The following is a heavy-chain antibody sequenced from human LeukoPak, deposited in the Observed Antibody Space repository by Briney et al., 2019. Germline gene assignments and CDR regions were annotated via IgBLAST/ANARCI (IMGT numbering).Heavy chain of an antibody. CDR2: IYYSGSI. V-gene: IGHV4-59*12. CDR3: ARGDYGDYQGAFDI. CDR1: GGSISSYY. J-gene: IGHJ3*02. D-gene: IGHD4-17*01. Sequence: SETLSLTCTVSGGSISSYYWTWIRQPPGKGLEWIGSIYYSGSIYYNPSLKSRVTISVDKSKNQFSLKLSSVTAADTAVYYCARGDYGDYQGAFDIWGQGTMVTVSS.